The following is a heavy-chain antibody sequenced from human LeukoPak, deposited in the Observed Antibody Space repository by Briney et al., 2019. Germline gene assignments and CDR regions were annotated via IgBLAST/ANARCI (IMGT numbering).Heavy chain of an antibody. D-gene: IGHD2-2*01. CDR1: GGSISSYY. CDR2: IYYSGST. Sequence: PSETLSLTCTVSGGSISSYYWSWIRQPPGKGLAWIGYIYYSGSTNYNPSLNSRVTISVDTSKNQFSLKLSSVTAADTAVYYCASNGACSSTSCPPLDWGQGTLVTVSS. CDR3: ASNGACSSTSCPPLD. J-gene: IGHJ4*02. V-gene: IGHV4-59*08.